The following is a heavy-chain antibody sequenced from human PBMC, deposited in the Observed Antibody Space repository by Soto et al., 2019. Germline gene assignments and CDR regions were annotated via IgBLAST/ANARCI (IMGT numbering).Heavy chain of an antibody. V-gene: IGHV3-33*01. D-gene: IGHD4-17*01. CDR3: ARDPRDYGDYGGYFDY. Sequence: QVQLVESGGGVVQPGRSLRLSCAASGFTFSSYGMHWVRQAPGKGLEWVAVIWDDGSNKYYADSVKGRFTISRDNSKNTLYLQMNSLRAEDTAVYYCARDPRDYGDYGGYFDYWGQGTLVTVSS. J-gene: IGHJ4*02. CDR1: GFTFSSYG. CDR2: IWDDGSNK.